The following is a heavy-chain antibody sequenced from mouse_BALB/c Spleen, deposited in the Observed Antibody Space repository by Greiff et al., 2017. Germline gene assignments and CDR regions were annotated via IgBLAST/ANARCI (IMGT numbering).Heavy chain of an antibody. CDR1: GYTFTSYW. Sequence: QVQLQQSGAELVKPGASVKLSCKTSGYTFTSYWIQWVKQRPGQGLGWIGEIFPGTGTTYYNEKFKGKATLTIDTSSSTAYMQLSSLTSEDSAVYFCARNDYGNYDAFAYWGQGTLVTVSA. CDR2: IFPGTGTT. V-gene: IGHV1S132*01. J-gene: IGHJ3*01. D-gene: IGHD2-1*01. CDR3: ARNDYGNYDAFAY.